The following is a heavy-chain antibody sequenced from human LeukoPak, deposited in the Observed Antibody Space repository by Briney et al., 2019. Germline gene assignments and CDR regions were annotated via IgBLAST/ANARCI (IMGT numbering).Heavy chain of an antibody. J-gene: IGHJ6*02. V-gene: IGHV1-2*02. CDR3: ARDRGYSSSSGYYYYGMDV. D-gene: IGHD6-6*01. CDR2: INPNSGGT. CDR1: GYTFTGYY. Sequence: ASVTVSCKASGYTFTGYYMHWVRQAPGQGLEWMGWINPNSGGTNYAQKLQGRVTMTTDTSTSTAYMELRSLRSDDTAVYYCARDRGYSSSSGYYYYGMDVWGQGTTVTVSS.